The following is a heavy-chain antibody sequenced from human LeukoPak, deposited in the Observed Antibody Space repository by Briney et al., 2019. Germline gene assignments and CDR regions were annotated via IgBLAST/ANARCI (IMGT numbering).Heavy chain of an antibody. D-gene: IGHD3-22*01. V-gene: IGHV1-69*05. Sequence: SVKVSCKASGGTFSSYAISWVRQAPGQGLEWMGRIIPIFGTANYAQKFQGRVTITTDESTSTAYMELSSLRSEDTAVYYCARVPFRISYYYDSSGYYPSDYWGQGTLVTVSS. CDR3: ARVPFRISYYYDSSGYYPSDY. CDR1: GGTFSSYA. J-gene: IGHJ4*02. CDR2: IIPIFGTA.